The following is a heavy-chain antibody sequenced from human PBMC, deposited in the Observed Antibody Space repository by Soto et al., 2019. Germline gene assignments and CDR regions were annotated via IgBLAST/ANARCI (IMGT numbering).Heavy chain of an antibody. Sequence: QVQLVESGGGVVQPGRSLRLSCAASGFTFSSYGMHWGRQAPGKGLEWVAVISYDGSNKYYADSVKGRFTISRDNSKNTLYLQMNSLRAEDTAVYYCAKALHDYSNYVDYWGQGTLVTVSS. CDR3: AKALHDYSNYVDY. J-gene: IGHJ4*02. V-gene: IGHV3-30*18. CDR2: ISYDGSNK. CDR1: GFTFSSYG. D-gene: IGHD4-4*01.